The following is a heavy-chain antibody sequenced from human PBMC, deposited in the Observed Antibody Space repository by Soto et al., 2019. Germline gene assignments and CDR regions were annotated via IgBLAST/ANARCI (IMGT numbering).Heavy chain of an antibody. V-gene: IGHV1-18*01. Sequence: QVQLVQSGAAVKKPGASVKVSCKASGYSFTRYGISWVRQAPGQGREWMGWISGYNANTNYPENLQGRVTMTTDTSTSTAYMEVRNLISDDTAVYDCARMGDVPSCYCGLDVWGQWTTVTVSS. CDR3: ARMGDVPSCYCGLDV. J-gene: IGHJ6*02. D-gene: IGHD3-16*01. CDR1: GYSFTRYG. CDR2: ISGYNANT.